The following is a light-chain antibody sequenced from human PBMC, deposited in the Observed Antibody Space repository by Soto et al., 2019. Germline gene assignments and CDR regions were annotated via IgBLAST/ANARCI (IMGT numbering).Light chain of an antibody. J-gene: IGLJ3*02. CDR1: SSDVGRYNY. CDR2: EVS. Sequence: QSALTQPPSASGSPGQSVTISCTGTSSDVGRYNYVSWYQQHPGKAPKLMIYEVSKRPSGVPDRCSGSKSGNTASLTVSGLQAEDEADYYCGSFAGSKSWVFGGGTKLTVL. V-gene: IGLV2-8*01. CDR3: GSFAGSKSWV.